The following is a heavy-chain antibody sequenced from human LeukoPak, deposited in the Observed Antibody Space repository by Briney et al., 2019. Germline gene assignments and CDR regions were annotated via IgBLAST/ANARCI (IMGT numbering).Heavy chain of an antibody. Sequence: GGSLRLSCAASGFTFSSYAMSWVRQAPGKGLEWVSSISGSGGSTYYGDSVKGRFTISRDNSKNTLYLQMNSLRAEDTALYYCAKSARFDWYIDYWGQGTLVTVSS. CDR3: AKSARFDWYIDY. CDR1: GFTFSSYA. CDR2: ISGSGGST. D-gene: IGHD3-9*01. J-gene: IGHJ4*02. V-gene: IGHV3-23*01.